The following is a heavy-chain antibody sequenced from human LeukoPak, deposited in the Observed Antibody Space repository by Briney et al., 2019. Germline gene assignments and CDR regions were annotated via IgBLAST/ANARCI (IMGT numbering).Heavy chain of an antibody. D-gene: IGHD1-1*01. CDR1: GYTFTDYY. CDR3: ASGAGNWQTSKFDY. CDR2: INPNSGGT. V-gene: IGHV1-2*02. J-gene: IGHJ4*02. Sequence: ASVKVSCKASGYTFTDYYMHWVRQAPGQGLEWMGWINPNSGGTNYAQNFQGRVTMTRDTSISTAYMELSRLRSDDTAVYYCASGAGNWQTSKFDYWGQGALVTVSS.